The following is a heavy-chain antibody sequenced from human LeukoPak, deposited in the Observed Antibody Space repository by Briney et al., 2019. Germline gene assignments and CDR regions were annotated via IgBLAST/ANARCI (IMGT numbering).Heavy chain of an antibody. Sequence: PGRSLRLSCAASAFTVSNSWMNWVRHAPGKGLVWVSLIKSDGSTTTYADSVKGRFTISRDNAKNTLYLQMNSLRAEDTAVYYCARGHSGNFYDWGQGTLVTVS. CDR2: IKSDGSTT. CDR1: AFTVSNSW. D-gene: IGHD1-26*01. CDR3: ARGHSGNFYD. V-gene: IGHV3-74*01. J-gene: IGHJ4*02.